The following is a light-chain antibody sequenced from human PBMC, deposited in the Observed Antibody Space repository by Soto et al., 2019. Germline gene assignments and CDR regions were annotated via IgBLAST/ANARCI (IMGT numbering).Light chain of an antibody. CDR2: GAS. Sequence: VITQSPSTVSVSTGERATLSCWASPSVSTNLAWYQQKPCQTPRLLIYGASTRATGIPARFSGSGSGSEFTLTISSLQSEDFVVYYCQQYNSWPLTFGGGTKVDIK. J-gene: IGKJ4*01. CDR1: PSVSTN. CDR3: QQYNSWPLT. V-gene: IGKV3-15*01.